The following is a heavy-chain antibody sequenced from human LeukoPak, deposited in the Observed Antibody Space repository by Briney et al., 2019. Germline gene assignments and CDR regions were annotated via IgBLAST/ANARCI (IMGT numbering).Heavy chain of an antibody. CDR3: ARGSHSSSWNY. CDR2: ISGSGGST. CDR1: GFTFSSYA. V-gene: IGHV3-23*01. Sequence: GGSLRLSCAASGFTFSSYAMSWVRQAPGKGLEWVSAISGSGGSTYYADSVKGRFTISRDNSKNTLYLQMNSLRAEDTAVYYCARGSHSSSWNYWGQGTLVTVSS. J-gene: IGHJ4*02. D-gene: IGHD6-13*01.